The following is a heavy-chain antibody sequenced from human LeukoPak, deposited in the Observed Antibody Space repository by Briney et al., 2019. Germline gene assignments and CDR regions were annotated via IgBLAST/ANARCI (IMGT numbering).Heavy chain of an antibody. V-gene: IGHV3-21*04. CDR1: GFTFINYS. Sequence: GGSLRLSCTASGFTFINYSMNWVRQAPGKGLEWVSSISTNSAFIYYADSVRGRFTISRDNSKNTLYLQMNSLRAEDTAVYYCATVGDYDILTGYHYYYYYYYMDVWGKGTTVTVSS. D-gene: IGHD3-9*01. CDR3: ATVGDYDILTGYHYYYYYYYMDV. J-gene: IGHJ6*03. CDR2: ISTNSAFI.